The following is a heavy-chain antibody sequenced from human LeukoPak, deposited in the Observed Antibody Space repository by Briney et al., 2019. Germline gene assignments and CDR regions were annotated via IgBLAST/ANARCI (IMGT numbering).Heavy chain of an antibody. CDR2: IYYSGST. D-gene: IGHD3-22*01. CDR3: ASSRGYYYDSSGNFDY. CDR1: GGSISSYY. Sequence: SETLSLTCTVSGGSISSYYWSWIRQPPGKGLEWIGYIYYSGSTNYNPSLKSRVTMSVDTSKNHFSLKLSSVTAADTAVYYCASSRGYYYDSSGNFDYWGQGTLVTVSS. J-gene: IGHJ4*02. V-gene: IGHV4-59*01.